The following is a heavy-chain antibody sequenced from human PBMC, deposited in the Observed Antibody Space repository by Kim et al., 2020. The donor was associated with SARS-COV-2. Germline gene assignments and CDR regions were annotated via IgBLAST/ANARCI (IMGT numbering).Heavy chain of an antibody. J-gene: IGHJ5*02. CDR2: IYWDVDK. Sequence: SGPTLVKPTQTLTLTCTFSGFSLSTSGVGVGWIRQPPGKALEWLALIYWDVDKRYSPSLKSRLTITKDTSKNQVVLTMTNMDPVDTATYYCARRQASGWYGDWFDPWGQGTLVTVSS. V-gene: IGHV2-5*02. CDR3: ARRQASGWYGDWFDP. CDR1: GFSLSTSGVG. D-gene: IGHD6-19*01.